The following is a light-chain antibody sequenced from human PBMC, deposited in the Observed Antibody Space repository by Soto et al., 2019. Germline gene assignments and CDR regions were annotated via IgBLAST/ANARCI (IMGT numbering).Light chain of an antibody. CDR1: QSVGSSY. CDR3: HQFATSPYT. CDR2: SAS. Sequence: ETALTQSPGPLSLSPGDRATLSCRASQSVGSSYLAWYQQSPGQSPRLLIYSASNRATGIPDRFSGSGSGTDFTLSISRLEPEDFAVYYCHQFATSPYTFGQGTKVDIK. J-gene: IGKJ2*01. V-gene: IGKV3-20*01.